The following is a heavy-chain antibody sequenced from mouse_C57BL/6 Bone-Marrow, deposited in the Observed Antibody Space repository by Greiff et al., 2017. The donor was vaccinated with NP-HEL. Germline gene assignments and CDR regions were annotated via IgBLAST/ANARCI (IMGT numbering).Heavy chain of an antibody. V-gene: IGHV2-3*01. D-gene: IGHD1-1*01. CDR3: AKQILITTVVVVNWYFDG. J-gene: IGHJ1*03. CDR1: GFSLTSYG. Sequence: QVQLQQSGPGLVAPSQSLSITCTVSGFSLTSYGVSWVRQPPGKGLEWLGVIWGDGSTNYHSALISRLSISKDNSKSHVFLKLNSLQTDDTATYYCAKQILITTVVVVNWYFDGWGTGTTVTVSS. CDR2: IWGDGST.